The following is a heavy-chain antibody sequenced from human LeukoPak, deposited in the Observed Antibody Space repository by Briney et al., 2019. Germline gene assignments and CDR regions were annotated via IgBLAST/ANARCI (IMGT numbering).Heavy chain of an antibody. Sequence: GGSLRLSCVDSGFTFSNSWMSWVRQAPGRGLEWVATSNADGSEEFYVESVKGRFTISRNNARNSLFLHMDSLRAEDTAVSYCARDSAYGTFDYWGQGTLVTVSS. V-gene: IGHV3-7*01. J-gene: IGHJ4*02. CDR1: GFTFSNSW. D-gene: IGHD4-17*01. CDR3: ARDSAYGTFDY. CDR2: SNADGSEE.